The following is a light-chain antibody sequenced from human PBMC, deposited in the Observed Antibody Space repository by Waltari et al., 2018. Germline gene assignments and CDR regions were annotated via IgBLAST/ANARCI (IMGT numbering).Light chain of an antibody. Sequence: DIQMTQSPSSLSASVGDRVTITCRASQSISSYLNWYQQKPGKAPKLLIYAASSLQSGVPSRFSGSGSGTDFTLTISSLQPEDFATYFCQQFDTFPLTFGQGTRLAIK. CDR2: AAS. J-gene: IGKJ5*01. CDR3: QQFDTFPLT. CDR1: QSISSY. V-gene: IGKV1-39*01.